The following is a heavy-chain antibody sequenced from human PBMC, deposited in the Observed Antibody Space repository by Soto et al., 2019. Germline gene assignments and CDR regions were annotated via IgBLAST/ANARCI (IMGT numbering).Heavy chain of an antibody. V-gene: IGHV3-7*01. CDR2: IKQDGSEK. CDR3: ARDLAYYDILTGSRLYGMDV. Sequence: PGGSLRLSCAASGFTFSSYWMSWVRQAPGKGLEWVANIKQDGSEKYYVDSVKGRFTISRDNAKNSLYLQMNSLRAEDTAVYYCARDLAYYDILTGSRLYGMDVWGQGTTVTVSS. J-gene: IGHJ6*02. CDR1: GFTFSSYW. D-gene: IGHD3-9*01.